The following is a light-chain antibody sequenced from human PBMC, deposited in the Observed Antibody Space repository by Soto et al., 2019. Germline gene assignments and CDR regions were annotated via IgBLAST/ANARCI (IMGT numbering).Light chain of an antibody. CDR2: NNN. V-gene: IGLV1-47*02. J-gene: IGLJ3*02. Sequence: QSVLTQPPSASGTPGQRVTISCSGSSSNIGSNYVYWFQQLPGTAPKLLIYNNNQRPSGVPDRFSGSKSGTSASLAISGRRSEDEADYYCAAWDDSLSAWVFGGGTKLTVL. CDR3: AAWDDSLSAWV. CDR1: SSNIGSNY.